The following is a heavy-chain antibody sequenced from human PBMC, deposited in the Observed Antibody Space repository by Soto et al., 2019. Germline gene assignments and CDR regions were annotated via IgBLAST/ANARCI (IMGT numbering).Heavy chain of an antibody. CDR1: GGSISSSSYY. V-gene: IGHV4-39*01. J-gene: IGHJ4*02. CDR3: ARHFHSRDYGDPFDY. D-gene: IGHD4-17*01. Sequence: PSETLSLTCTVSGGSISSSSYYWGWIRQPPGKGLEWIGSIYYSGSTYYNPSLKSRVTISVDTSKNQFSLKLSSVTAADTALYYCARHFHSRDYGDPFDYWGQGTLVTVSS. CDR2: IYYSGST.